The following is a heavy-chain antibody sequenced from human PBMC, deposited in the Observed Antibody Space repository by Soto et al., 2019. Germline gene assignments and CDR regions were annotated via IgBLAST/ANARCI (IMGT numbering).Heavy chain of an antibody. CDR2: ISAYNGNT. J-gene: IGHJ4*02. Sequence: ASVKVSCKASGYTFTSYGISWVRQAPGQGLEGMGWISAYNGNTNYAQKLQGRVTMNTDTSTSIAYMELRSLRSDDTAVYYCARDHGIYDFWSGYPYYFDYWGQGTLVTVSS. CDR3: ARDHGIYDFWSGYPYYFDY. V-gene: IGHV1-18*01. D-gene: IGHD3-3*01. CDR1: GYTFTSYG.